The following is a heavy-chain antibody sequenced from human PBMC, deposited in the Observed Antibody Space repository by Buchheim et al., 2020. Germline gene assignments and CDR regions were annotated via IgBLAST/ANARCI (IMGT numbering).Heavy chain of an antibody. CDR2: LYYSGST. CDR1: GGSISSGGYY. J-gene: IGHJ6*02. Sequence: QVQLQESGPGLVKPSQTLSLTCTVSGGSISSGGYYWSWIRPHPGKGLEWIGYLYYSGSTYYNPSLKSRVNISVDTHKNQFPLKLSSVTAADTAVYYCARARQGFNYYYYYGMDVWGQGTT. V-gene: IGHV4-31*03. CDR3: ARARQGFNYYYYYGMDV.